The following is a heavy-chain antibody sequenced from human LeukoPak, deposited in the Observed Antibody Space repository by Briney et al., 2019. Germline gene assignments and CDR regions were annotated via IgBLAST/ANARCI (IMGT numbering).Heavy chain of an antibody. CDR1: GFPFSSYA. CDR3: AKRHGDYFDY. V-gene: IGHV3-23*01. CDR2: ISDSFRIT. Sequence: GASLRLSCAASGFPFSSYAMSWVRQPPGEGLECISTISDSFRITDDADSVKGRFTISRDNSKNTLYLQMNTLRAEDTAVYYCAKRHGDYFDYWGQGTLVTVSS. D-gene: IGHD4-17*01. J-gene: IGHJ4*02.